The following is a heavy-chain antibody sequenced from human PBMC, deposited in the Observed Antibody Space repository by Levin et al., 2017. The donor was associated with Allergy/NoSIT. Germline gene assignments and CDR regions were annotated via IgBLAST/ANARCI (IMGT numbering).Heavy chain of an antibody. D-gene: IGHD2-2*01. V-gene: IGHV3-15*01. CDR3: TTVKRYCSSTSCPRGSVGYYYYYYMDV. CDR2: IKSKTDGGTT. J-gene: IGHJ6*03. CDR1: GFTFSNAW. Sequence: GESLKISCAASGFTFSNAWMSWVRQAPGKGLEWVGRIKSKTDGGTTDYAAPVKGRFTISRDDSKNTLYLQMNSLKTEDTAVYYCTTVKRYCSSTSCPRGSVGYYYYYYMDVWGKGTTVTVSS.